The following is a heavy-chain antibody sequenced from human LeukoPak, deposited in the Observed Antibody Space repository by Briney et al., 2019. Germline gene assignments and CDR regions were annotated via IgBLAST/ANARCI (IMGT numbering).Heavy chain of an antibody. V-gene: IGHV3-30*03. CDR3: ARDWSGVSTSNDC. CDR2: ISYDGSSK. D-gene: IGHD3-3*01. Sequence: PGRSLRLSCAASGFIFSNYGMNWVRQAPGKGLEWVAVISYDGSSKYYADSVKGRFTISRDNSKNTLYLQMNNLGAEDTAVYYCARDWSGVSTSNDCWGQGTLVTVSS. CDR1: GFIFSNYG. J-gene: IGHJ4*02.